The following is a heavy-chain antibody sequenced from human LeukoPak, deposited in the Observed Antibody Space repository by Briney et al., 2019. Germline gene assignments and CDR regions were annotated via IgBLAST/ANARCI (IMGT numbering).Heavy chain of an antibody. Sequence: PGGSLRLSCAASGLTFSSYSMNWVRQAPGKGLEWVSSITSSSSYIYYADSVKGRFTISRENAKNSLYLQMNSLRHEDTAVYYCARECRGITGTTLRSWVDYWGQGTLVTVSS. CDR2: ITSSSSYI. D-gene: IGHD1-20*01. CDR1: GLTFSSYS. CDR3: ARECRGITGTTLRSWVDY. J-gene: IGHJ4*02. V-gene: IGHV3-21*01.